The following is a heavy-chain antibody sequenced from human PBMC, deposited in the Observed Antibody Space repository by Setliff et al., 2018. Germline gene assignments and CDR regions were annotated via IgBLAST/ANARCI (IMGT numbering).Heavy chain of an antibody. CDR2: IKEDGSEK. CDR1: RFTFSNYW. Sequence: GGSLRLSCAASRFTFSNYWMSWVRQAPGKGLEWVDNIKEDGSEKYYVDSVKGRFTISRDNAKNSLDLQMNNLRDEDTAVYYCARDRWKVIVNRGDDAFDLWGQGTMVTVSS. J-gene: IGHJ3*01. D-gene: IGHD3-22*01. CDR3: ARDRWKVIVNRGDDAFDL. V-gene: IGHV3-7*01.